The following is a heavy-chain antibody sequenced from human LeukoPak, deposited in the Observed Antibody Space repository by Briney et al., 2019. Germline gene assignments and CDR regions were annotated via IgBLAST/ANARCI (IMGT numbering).Heavy chain of an antibody. CDR3: AIGPAGYSSSWYAFDI. CDR2: ISAYNGNT. Sequence: ASVKVSCKASGYTFTSYGISWERQAPGQGLEWMGWISAYNGNTNYAQKLQGRVTMTTDTSTSTAYMELRSLRSDDTAVYYCAIGPAGYSSSWYAFDIWGQGTMVTVSS. V-gene: IGHV1-18*01. D-gene: IGHD6-13*01. CDR1: GYTFTSYG. J-gene: IGHJ3*02.